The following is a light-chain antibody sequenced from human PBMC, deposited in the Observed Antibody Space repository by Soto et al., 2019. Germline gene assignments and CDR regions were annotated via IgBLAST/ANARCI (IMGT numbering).Light chain of an antibody. J-gene: IGKJ2*01. V-gene: IGKV4-1*01. CDR1: QSGFYSSNNKNY. CDR2: WAS. CDR3: QQYYSTPYT. Sequence: DIVMTQSPDSLAVSLGERATINCKSSQSGFYSSNNKNYLAWYQQTPGQPHNLLIYWASTPETVVPERFSGSGSGKDFTPTISSLQAEDVAVYYCQQYYSTPYTFGQGTKLEIK.